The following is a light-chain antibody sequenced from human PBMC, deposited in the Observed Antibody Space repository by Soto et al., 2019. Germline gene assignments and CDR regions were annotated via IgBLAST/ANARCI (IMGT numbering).Light chain of an antibody. Sequence: QSVLTQPASVSGSPGQSITISCTGTSSDVGGYDYVSWYQQHPGEGPKLMIYDVSNRPSGVSNRFSGSKSGNTASLTISGLQAEDEADYYCSSYTSSSTYVFRSGTKVTVL. V-gene: IGLV2-14*01. CDR3: SSYTSSSTYV. J-gene: IGLJ1*01. CDR2: DVS. CDR1: SSDVGGYDY.